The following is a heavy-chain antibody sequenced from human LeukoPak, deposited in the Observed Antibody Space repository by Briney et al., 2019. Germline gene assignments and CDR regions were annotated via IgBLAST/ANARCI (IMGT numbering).Heavy chain of an antibody. CDR2: INHSGST. Sequence: SETLSLTCAVYGGSFSGYYWSWICQPPGKGLEWIGEINHSGSTNYNPSLKSRVTISVDTSKNQFSLKLSSVTAADTAVYYCARSGGRYWGQGTLVTVSS. CDR1: GGSFSGYY. J-gene: IGHJ4*02. V-gene: IGHV4-34*01. D-gene: IGHD2-15*01. CDR3: ARSGGRY.